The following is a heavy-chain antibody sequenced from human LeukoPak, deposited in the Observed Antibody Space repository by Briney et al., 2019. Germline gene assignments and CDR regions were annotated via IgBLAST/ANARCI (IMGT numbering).Heavy chain of an antibody. J-gene: IGHJ6*03. Sequence: SESLSLTCTVSGYSISSGYYWGWIRQPPGKGLEWIGSIYHSGSTYYNPSLKSRVTISVDTSKNQFSLKLSSVTAADTAVYYCARHGIAAAAATGYYMDVWGKGTTVTVSS. V-gene: IGHV4-38-2*02. CDR1: GYSISSGYY. CDR3: ARHGIAAAAATGYYMDV. CDR2: IYHSGST. D-gene: IGHD6-13*01.